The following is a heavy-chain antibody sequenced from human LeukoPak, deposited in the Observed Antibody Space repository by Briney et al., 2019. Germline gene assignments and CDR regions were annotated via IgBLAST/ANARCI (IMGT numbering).Heavy chain of an antibody. CDR3: ARMESSSWLGGFDY. J-gene: IGHJ4*02. CDR1: GFTFSSYA. Sequence: GGSLRLSCAASGFTFSSYAMHWVRQAPGKGLEWVAVISYDGSNKYYADSVKGRFTISRDNSKNTLYLQMNSLRAEDTAVYYCARMESSSWLGGFDYWGQGTLVTVSS. V-gene: IGHV3-30*04. D-gene: IGHD6-13*01. CDR2: ISYDGSNK.